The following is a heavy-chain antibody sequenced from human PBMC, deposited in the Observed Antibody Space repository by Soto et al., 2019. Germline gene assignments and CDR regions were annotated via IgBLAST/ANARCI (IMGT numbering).Heavy chain of an antibody. CDR1: GGSFSGYY. CDR2: INHSGST. Sequence: SETLSLTCAVYGGSFSGYYWSWIRQPPGKWLEWIGEINHSGSTNYNPSLKSRVTISVDTSKNQFSLKLSSVTAADTAVYYCARGRYSSSWYGPFRWFDPWGQGTLVTVSS. CDR3: ARGRYSSSWYGPFRWFDP. V-gene: IGHV4-34*01. J-gene: IGHJ5*02. D-gene: IGHD6-13*01.